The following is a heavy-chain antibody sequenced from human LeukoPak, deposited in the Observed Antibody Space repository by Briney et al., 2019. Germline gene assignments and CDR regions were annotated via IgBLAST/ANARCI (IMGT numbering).Heavy chain of an antibody. J-gene: IGHJ5*01. CDR2: VNPTGGSS. D-gene: IGHD3-22*01. CDR3: ARGPHDGSGWYEF. CDR1: GYTFTNYY. Sequence: ASVKVSCKASGYTFTNYYMHWVRQAPGQGLEWRGIVNPTGGSSSYAQKFQGRVTTTRDTSTSTVYMEVSSLRSEDTAVYFCARGPHDGSGWYEFWGQGTLVTVSS. V-gene: IGHV1-46*01.